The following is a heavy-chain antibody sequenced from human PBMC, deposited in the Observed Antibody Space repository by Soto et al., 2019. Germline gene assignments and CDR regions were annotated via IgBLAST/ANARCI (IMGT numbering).Heavy chain of an antibody. V-gene: IGHV4-34*01. Sequence: SETLSLTCAVYGGSFSGYYWSWIRQRPGQGLEWIGEINHSGSTNYNPSLKSRVTISVDTSKNQFSLKLSSVTAADTAVYYCARGRLSLTGYYYYYYGMDVWGQGTTVTVSS. CDR1: GGSFSGYY. CDR2: INHSGST. J-gene: IGHJ6*02. CDR3: ARGRLSLTGYYYYYYGMDV. D-gene: IGHD3-9*01.